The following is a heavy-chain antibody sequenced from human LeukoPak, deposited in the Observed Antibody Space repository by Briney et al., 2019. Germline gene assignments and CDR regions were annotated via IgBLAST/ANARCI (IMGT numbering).Heavy chain of an antibody. J-gene: IGHJ4*02. CDR3: AREYSASEH. V-gene: IGHV1-2*02. CDR1: GYAFVGYY. D-gene: IGHD5-12*01. CDR2: IDPYTGNT. Sequence: ASVKVSCKASGYAFVGYYLHWVRQAPGQGLEWMAWIDPYTGNTHYAQKFQGRITVTRDTSVSTTYMELTWLTSDDTARYYCAREYSASEHWGQGTLVTVSS.